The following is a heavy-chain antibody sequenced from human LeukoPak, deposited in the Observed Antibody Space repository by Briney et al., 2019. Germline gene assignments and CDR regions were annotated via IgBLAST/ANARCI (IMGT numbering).Heavy chain of an antibody. D-gene: IGHD6-19*01. CDR3: AKTTTGYSSGRYTGWPVDY. CDR2: ISGSGGGT. V-gene: IGHV3-23*01. CDR1: GFTFSSYA. Sequence: GGSLRLSCAAPGFTFSSYAVSWVRQPPGKGLEWVSAISGSGGGTYYADSVKGRFTISRDNSKNTVYLQMSSLSTEDTAVYHCAKTTTGYSSGRYTGWPVDYWGQGTLVSVSS. J-gene: IGHJ4*02.